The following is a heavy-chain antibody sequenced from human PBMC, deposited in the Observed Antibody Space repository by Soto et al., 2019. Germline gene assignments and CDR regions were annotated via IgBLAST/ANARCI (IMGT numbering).Heavy chain of an antibody. D-gene: IGHD3-3*01. CDR3: AKRTYYDFWSGPYYYGMDV. J-gene: IGHJ6*02. CDR2: IKQEGSEK. Sequence: PGGSLRLSCAASGFTFSSYWMSWVRQAPGKGLEWVANIKQEGSEKYYVDSVKGRFTISRDNAKNSLYLQMNSLRAEDTAVYYCAKRTYYDFWSGPYYYGMDVWGQGTTVTVSS. CDR1: GFTFSSYW. V-gene: IGHV3-7*01.